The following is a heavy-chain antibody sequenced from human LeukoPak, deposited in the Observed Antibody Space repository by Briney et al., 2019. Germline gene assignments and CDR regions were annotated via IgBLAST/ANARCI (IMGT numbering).Heavy chain of an antibody. CDR1: GFTFSGYC. Sequence: GGCLRLSCAASGFTFSGYCMHWVRQAPGKGLVWVSRINSDGSSTTYADSVKGRFAISRDNTKNTLFMQMTSLSPEDTAVYYCARDRSIEGAFDIWGQGTMVTVSS. V-gene: IGHV3-74*03. CDR2: INSDGSST. D-gene: IGHD3-3*02. CDR3: ARDRSIEGAFDI. J-gene: IGHJ3*02.